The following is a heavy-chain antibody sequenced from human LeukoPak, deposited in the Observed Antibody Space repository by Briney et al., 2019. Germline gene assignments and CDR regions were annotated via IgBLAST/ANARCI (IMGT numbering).Heavy chain of an antibody. CDR3: AMGIAAAGEGGYFDY. Sequence: ASVKVSCKASGYTFTSYGISWVRQAPGQGLEWMGWISAYNGNTNYAQKLQGRVTMTTDTSTSTAYMELSSLRSEDTAVYYCAMGIAAAGEGGYFDYWGQGTLVTVSS. V-gene: IGHV1-18*01. CDR2: ISAYNGNT. CDR1: GYTFTSYG. J-gene: IGHJ4*02. D-gene: IGHD6-13*01.